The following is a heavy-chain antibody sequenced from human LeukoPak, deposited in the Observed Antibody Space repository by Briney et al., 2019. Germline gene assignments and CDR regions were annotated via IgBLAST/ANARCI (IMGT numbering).Heavy chain of an antibody. V-gene: IGHV3-7*04. CDR3: SGDPGDY. J-gene: IGHJ4*02. CDR2: INQDGSET. Sequence: PGGSLRLSCAAFGFTFSRYWMSWVRQAPGKGLEWVANINQDGSETYYVDSVEGRFTISRDNAKNSLFLQMSSLRAEDTAVYFCSGDPGDYWGQGTLVTVSS. CDR1: GFTFSRYW. D-gene: IGHD7-27*01.